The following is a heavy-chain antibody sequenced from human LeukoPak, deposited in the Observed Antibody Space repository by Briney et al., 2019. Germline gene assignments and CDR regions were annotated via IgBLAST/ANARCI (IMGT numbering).Heavy chain of an antibody. CDR1: GFTFSSFG. D-gene: IGHD3-22*01. J-gene: IGHJ4*02. CDR3: ARFTPEHSS. CDR2: IWYDGSNK. V-gene: IGHV3-33*01. Sequence: PGRSLRLSCAASGFTFSSFGMHWVSQAPGKGLEWVAVIWYDGSNKYYADSVKGRFTISRDNSKNTLYLQMNSLRAEDTAVYYCARFTPEHSSWGQGTLVTVSS.